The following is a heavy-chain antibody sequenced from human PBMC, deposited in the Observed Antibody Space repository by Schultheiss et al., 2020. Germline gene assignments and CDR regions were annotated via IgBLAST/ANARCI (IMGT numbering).Heavy chain of an antibody. CDR2: IYYSGST. D-gene: IGHD6-13*01. CDR3: ARETITAGGYFSYGLDV. V-gene: IGHV4-39*02. J-gene: IGHJ6*02. Sequence: SETLSLTCTVSGGSISSGDYYWSWIRQPPGKGLEWIGSIYYSGSTYYNPSLKSRVTISVDTSKNQFSLKLSSVTAADTAVYYCARETITAGGYFSYGLDVWGQGTTVTVSS. CDR1: GGSISSGDYY.